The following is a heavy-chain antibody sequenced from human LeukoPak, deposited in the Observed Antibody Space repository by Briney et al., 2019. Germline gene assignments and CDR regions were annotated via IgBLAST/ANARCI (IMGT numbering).Heavy chain of an antibody. CDR3: AKDLGGGGYSGYDPDDY. V-gene: IGHV3-30*18. J-gene: IGHJ4*02. D-gene: IGHD5-12*01. Sequence: GRSLRLSCAASGFTFSSYGMHWVRQAPGKGLEWVAVISYDGSNKYCADSVKGRFTISRDNSKNTLYLQMNSLRAEDTAVYYCAKDLGGGGYSGYDPDDYWGQETLVTVSS. CDR1: GFTFSSYG. CDR2: ISYDGSNK.